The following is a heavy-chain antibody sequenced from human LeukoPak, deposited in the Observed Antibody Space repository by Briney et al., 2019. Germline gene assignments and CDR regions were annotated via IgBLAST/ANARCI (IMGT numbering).Heavy chain of an antibody. D-gene: IGHD4/OR15-4a*01. J-gene: IGHJ4*02. CDR2: ISSGSSYI. CDR3: ARGVPRTFDY. V-gene: IGHV3-21*06. CDR1: GFTLRSDW. Sequence: GGSRRLSCVASGFTLRSDWMSWVRQAPGKGLEWVSSISSGSSYIYYADSVKGRFTISRDNAKNSLYLQMNSLRAEDTAVYYCARGVPRTFDYWGQGTLVAVSS.